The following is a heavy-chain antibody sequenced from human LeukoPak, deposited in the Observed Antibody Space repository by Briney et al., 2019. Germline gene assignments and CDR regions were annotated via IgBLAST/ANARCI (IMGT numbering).Heavy chain of an antibody. CDR1: GGSFSGYY. D-gene: IGHD1-7*01. Sequence: SETLSLTCAVYGGSFSGYYWSWIRQPPGKGLEWIGEINHSGSTNYNPSLKSRVTISVDTSRNQFSLKLSSVTAADTAVYYCARTGTRYYYYYMDVWGKGTTVTVSS. J-gene: IGHJ6*03. CDR3: ARTGTRYYYYYMDV. CDR2: INHSGST. V-gene: IGHV4-34*01.